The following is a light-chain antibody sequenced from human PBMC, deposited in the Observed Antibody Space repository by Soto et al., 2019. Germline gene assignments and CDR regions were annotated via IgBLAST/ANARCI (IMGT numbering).Light chain of an antibody. J-gene: IGKJ1*01. CDR2: GSS. CDR1: QAIRND. Sequence: DIQMTQSPSSLSASVGDRVTITCRASQAIRNDLVWYQQKPGRAPKRLIYGSSSLQSGVPSRFSGRGSGTEFTLTISSLQPEDFATYYCLQHNVFPRTFGQGTKVEIK. CDR3: LQHNVFPRT. V-gene: IGKV1-17*01.